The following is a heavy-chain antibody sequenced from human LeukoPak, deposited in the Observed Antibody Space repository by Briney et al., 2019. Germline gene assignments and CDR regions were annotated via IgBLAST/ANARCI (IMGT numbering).Heavy chain of an antibody. CDR1: GYSFTTYW. V-gene: IGHV5-51*01. Sequence: GESLKISCKGSGYSFTTYWIAWVRQMPGKGLEWMGVIYPGDSYTTYSPSFQGQVTISADKSINTAYLHWSSLKASDTAIYYCARNGMQWFFDLWGRGTLVPVSS. CDR3: ARNGMQWFFDL. CDR2: IYPGDSYT. D-gene: IGHD1-26*01. J-gene: IGHJ2*01.